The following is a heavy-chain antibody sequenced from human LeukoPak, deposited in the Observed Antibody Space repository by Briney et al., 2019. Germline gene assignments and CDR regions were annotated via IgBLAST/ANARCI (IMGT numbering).Heavy chain of an antibody. CDR1: GFTFSSYA. Sequence: GGSLRLSCAASGFTFSSYAMHWVRQAPGKGLEWVAVISYDGSNKYYADSVKGRFTISRDNSKNTLYLQMNSLRAEDTAVYYCAKIGYYSETQNFDYWGQGTLVTVSS. J-gene: IGHJ4*02. CDR2: ISYDGSNK. D-gene: IGHD4-11*01. V-gene: IGHV3-30-3*02. CDR3: AKIGYYSETQNFDY.